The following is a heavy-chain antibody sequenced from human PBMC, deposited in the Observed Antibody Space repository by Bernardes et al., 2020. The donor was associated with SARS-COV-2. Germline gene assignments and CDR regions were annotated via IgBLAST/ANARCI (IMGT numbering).Heavy chain of an antibody. V-gene: IGHV4-59*01. CDR3: ARARGGAASHAYDY. D-gene: IGHD6-13*01. J-gene: IGHJ4*02. CDR1: GGSMNNYY. Sequence: SETLFLTCTVSGGSMNNYYCTWIRQSPGNGLEWIGYISYTGGTNYKSSLRSRVTISVDTSKTQCSLKLESVTAADTAVYFCARARGGAASHAYDYWGQGTLVTVSS. CDR2: ISYTGGT.